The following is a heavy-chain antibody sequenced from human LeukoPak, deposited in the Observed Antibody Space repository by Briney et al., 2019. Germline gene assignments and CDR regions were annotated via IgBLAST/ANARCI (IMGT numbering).Heavy chain of an antibody. CDR1: GFTFSSYG. CDR3: AKDGNGDPTGDYYGMDV. V-gene: IGHV3-30*18. J-gene: IGHJ6*02. CDR2: ISYDGSNK. D-gene: IGHD4-17*01. Sequence: GRSLRLSCAASGFTFSSYGMHWVRQAPGKGLEWVAVISYDGSNKYYADSVKGRFTISRDNSKNTLYLQMNSLRAEDTAVYYCAKDGNGDPTGDYYGMDVWGQGTTVTVSS.